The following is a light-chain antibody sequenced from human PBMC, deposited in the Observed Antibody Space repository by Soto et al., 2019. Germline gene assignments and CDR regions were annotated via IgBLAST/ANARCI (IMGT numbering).Light chain of an antibody. V-gene: IGKV1-5*03. CDR3: QVSASHLEA. Sequence: DIKVNMSPSAVCAKKEDRVTITCLASARTSGWLDWSQQKTGKAPKLLIYKASSLESGVPSRFSGSGSGTEFTLTISCLQPDDFVPYYCQVSASHLEAFAQGTK. CDR2: KAS. J-gene: IGKJ1*01. CDR1: ARTSGW.